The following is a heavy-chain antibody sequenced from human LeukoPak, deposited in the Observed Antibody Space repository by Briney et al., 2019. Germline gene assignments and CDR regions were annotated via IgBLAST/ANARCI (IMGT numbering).Heavy chain of an antibody. CDR2: IYSGGST. V-gene: IGHV3-53*01. J-gene: IGHJ2*01. Sequence: GGSLRLSCAASGFIVSSNYMSWVRQAPGKGLEWVTIIYSGGSTFYADSVKGRFTISRDNSKNTLYLQMNSLSAEDTGVYYCARDGYFDLWGRGTLVSVSS. CDR1: GFIVSSNY. CDR3: ARDGYFDL. D-gene: IGHD5-12*01.